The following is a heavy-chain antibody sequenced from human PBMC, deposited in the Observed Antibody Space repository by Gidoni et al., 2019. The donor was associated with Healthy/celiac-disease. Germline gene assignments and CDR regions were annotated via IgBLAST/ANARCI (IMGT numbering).Heavy chain of an antibody. CDR2: TYYRCKWYN. CDR3: ARGVVSVIDY. V-gene: IGHV6-1*01. CDR1: GDTVSSHSAA. J-gene: IGHJ4*02. D-gene: IGHD3-3*01. Sequence: QVQLQQSGPGLVKPSQTLSLTCAISGDTVSSHSAAWNVIRQSPSRGLEWLGRTYYRCKWYNDYAVSVKSRITIKPDTSKNQFSLKLNSVTPEDTAVYYCARGVVSVIDYWGQGTLVTVSS.